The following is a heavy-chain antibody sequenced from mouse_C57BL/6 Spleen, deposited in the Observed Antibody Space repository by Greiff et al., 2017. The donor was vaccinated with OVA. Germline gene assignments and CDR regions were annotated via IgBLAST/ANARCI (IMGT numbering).Heavy chain of an antibody. J-gene: IGHJ3*01. CDR1: GYAFSSSW. CDR2: IYPGDGDT. V-gene: IGHV1-82*01. CDR3: ARGDSSGYVGLFAY. D-gene: IGHD3-2*02. Sequence: QVQLQQSGPELVKPGASVKISCKASGYAFSSSWMNWVKQRPGKGLEWIGRIYPGDGDTNYNGKFKGKDTLTADKSSSTAYMQLSSLTSEDSAVYFCARGDSSGYVGLFAYWGQGTLVTVSA.